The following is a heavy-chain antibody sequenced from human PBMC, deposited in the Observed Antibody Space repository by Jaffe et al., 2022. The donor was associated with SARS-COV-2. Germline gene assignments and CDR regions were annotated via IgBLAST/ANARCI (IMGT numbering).Heavy chain of an antibody. Sequence: QGLLEESGGGVVQPGSSLRLSCAAAGFSFSGFGMHWVRQAPGKGPEWVAAISYDGSDKYYADSVKGRFTISRDNSRNTLYLQMSSLRADDTAMYYCAKDSRRISGYPQDWGQGNLVTVSS. CDR3: AKDSRRISGYPQD. J-gene: IGHJ4*02. D-gene: IGHD3-22*01. CDR1: GFSFSGFG. V-gene: IGHV3-30*18. CDR2: ISYDGSDK.